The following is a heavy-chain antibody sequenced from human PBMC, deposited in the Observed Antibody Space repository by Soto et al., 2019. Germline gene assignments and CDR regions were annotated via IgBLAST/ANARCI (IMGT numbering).Heavy chain of an antibody. J-gene: IGHJ6*02. CDR1: GGTFSSYA. D-gene: IGHD6-13*01. CDR3: ARDLDIAASGRYGMDV. Sequence: QVQLVQSGAAVKKPGSAVKVSCTASGGTFSSYALSWVRQAPGQGLAWMGGIIPIFGTANYAQKFQVRVTMAADESTSKAYMELGSLRAEDTAVYYCARDLDIAASGRYGMDVWGQGTTVTVSS. CDR2: IIPIFGTA. V-gene: IGHV1-69*01.